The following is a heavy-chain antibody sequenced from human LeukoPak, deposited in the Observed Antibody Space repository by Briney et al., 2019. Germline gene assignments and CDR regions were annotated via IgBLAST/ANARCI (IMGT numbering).Heavy chain of an antibody. J-gene: IGHJ4*02. V-gene: IGHV4-59*08. CDR3: ARRFRTVAYFDY. Sequence: SETPSLTCTVSGGSISSYYWSWIRQPPGKGLEWIGYIYYSGSTNYNPSLKSRVTISVDTSKNQFSLKLSSVTAADTAVYYCARRFRTVAYFDYWGQGTLVTVSS. D-gene: IGHD4-23*01. CDR1: GGSISSYY. CDR2: IYYSGST.